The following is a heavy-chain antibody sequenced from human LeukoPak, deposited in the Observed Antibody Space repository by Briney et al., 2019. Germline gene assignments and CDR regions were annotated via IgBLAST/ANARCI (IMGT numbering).Heavy chain of an antibody. Sequence: ASVKVSCKASGYTFTGYYMHWVRQAPGQGLEWMGWINPNSGGTNYAQKFQGRVTITRNTSISTAYMELSSLRSEDTAVYYCARGDYYDSSSYSGPLDYWGQGTLVTVSS. V-gene: IGHV1-2*02. CDR3: ARGDYYDSSSYSGPLDY. CDR1: GYTFTGYY. CDR2: INPNSGGT. J-gene: IGHJ4*02. D-gene: IGHD3-22*01.